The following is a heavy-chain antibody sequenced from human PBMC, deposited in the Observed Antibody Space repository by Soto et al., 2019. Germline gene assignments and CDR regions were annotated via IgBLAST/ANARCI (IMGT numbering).Heavy chain of an antibody. V-gene: IGHV4-4*02. CDR3: ERDCSSTSCYVHYGMDV. CDR2: IYHSGST. J-gene: IGHJ6*02. CDR1: GGSISSSNW. D-gene: IGHD2-2*01. Sequence: QVQLQESGPGLVKPSGTLSLTCAVSGGSISSSNWWSWVRQPPGKGLEWIGEIYHSGSTNYNPSLKSRVTISVDKSKNQFSLKLSSVTAADTAVYYCERDCSSTSCYVHYGMDVWGQGTTVTVSS.